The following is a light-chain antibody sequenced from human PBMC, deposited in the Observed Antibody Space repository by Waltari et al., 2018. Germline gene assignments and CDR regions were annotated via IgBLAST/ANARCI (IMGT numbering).Light chain of an antibody. CDR2: NNN. V-gene: IGLV1-44*01. J-gene: IGLJ2*01. Sequence: QSVLTQPPSASGTPGQRVTISCSGSSSNIGSNTVNWYQHLPGTAPKLLIYNNNQRPSGVPDRFSGSKSGTSASLAISGLQSEDEADYYCAAWDDSLNGPVVFGGGTKLTVL. CDR3: AAWDDSLNGPVV. CDR1: SSNIGSNT.